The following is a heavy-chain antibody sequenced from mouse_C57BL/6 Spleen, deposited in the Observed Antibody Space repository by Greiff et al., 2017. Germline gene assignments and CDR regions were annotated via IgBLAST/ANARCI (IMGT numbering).Heavy chain of an antibody. CDR1: GFTFSSYA. J-gene: IGHJ3*01. CDR3: ARDDDPAWFAY. Sequence: EVQLVESGGGLVKPGGSLKLSCAASGFTFSSYAMSWVRQTPEKRLEWVATISDGGSYTYYPDNVKGRFTISRDNAKNNLYLQMSHLKSEDTAMYYGARDDDPAWFAYWGQGTLVTVSA. V-gene: IGHV5-4*01. D-gene: IGHD2-3*01. CDR2: ISDGGSYT.